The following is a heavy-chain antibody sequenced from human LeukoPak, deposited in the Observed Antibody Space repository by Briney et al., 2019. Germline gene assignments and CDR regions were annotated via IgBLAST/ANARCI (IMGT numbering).Heavy chain of an antibody. CDR2: FDPEDGET. J-gene: IGHJ4*02. Sequence: ASVKVSCKVSGYTLTELSMHWVRQAPGKGLEWMGGFDPEDGETIYAQKFQGRVTMTEDTSTDTAYMELSSLRSEDTAVYYCATHLITMVRDTSYYWGQGALVTVSS. V-gene: IGHV1-24*01. CDR1: GYTLTELS. D-gene: IGHD3-10*01. CDR3: ATHLITMVRDTSYY.